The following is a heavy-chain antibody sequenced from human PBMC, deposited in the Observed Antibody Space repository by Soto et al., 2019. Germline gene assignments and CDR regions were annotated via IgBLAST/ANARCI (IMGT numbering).Heavy chain of an antibody. CDR2: ISYDGSNK. CDR1: GFTFSSYG. V-gene: IGHV3-30*18. Sequence: QVQLVESGGGVVQPGRSLRLSCAASGFTFSSYGMHWVRQAPGKGLEWVAVISYDGSNKYYADSVKGRFTISRDNSKNTLYLQMNSLRAEDTAVYYCAKDSDLLWFGEFGAFDIWGQGTMVNVSS. J-gene: IGHJ3*02. D-gene: IGHD3-10*01. CDR3: AKDSDLLWFGEFGAFDI.